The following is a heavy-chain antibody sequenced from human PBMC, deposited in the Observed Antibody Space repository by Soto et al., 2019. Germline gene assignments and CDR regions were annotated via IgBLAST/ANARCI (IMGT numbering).Heavy chain of an antibody. CDR3: VGGRGWYRYDAFDM. CDR2: VKSDGTTT. D-gene: IGHD6-19*01. J-gene: IGHJ3*02. Sequence: QLVESGGGLAQPGGSLRLSCAASGGTFSSYWIHWVRQAPGKGLVWVSRVKSDGTTTSYADSVRGRFTISRDNAKNQLYLQMNSLRAEDTAVYYCVGGRGWYRYDAFDMWGQGTMVTVSS. CDR1: GGTFSSYW. V-gene: IGHV3-74*01.